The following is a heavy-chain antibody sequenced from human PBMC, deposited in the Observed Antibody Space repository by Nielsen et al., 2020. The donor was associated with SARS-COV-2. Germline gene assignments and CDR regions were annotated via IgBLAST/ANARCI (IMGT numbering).Heavy chain of an antibody. J-gene: IGHJ4*02. CDR2: IKEAGSEK. Sequence: GESLKISCAASGFTFSSYWMNWVRQAPGKGLEWVANIKEAGSEKYYADSVKGRFTISRDNAKDLLYLQMNSLRAEDTAVYFCARNSGWYDSTLYWGLGTLVTVSS. V-gene: IGHV3-7*01. CDR1: GFTFSSYW. D-gene: IGHD6-13*01. CDR3: ARNSGWYDSTLY.